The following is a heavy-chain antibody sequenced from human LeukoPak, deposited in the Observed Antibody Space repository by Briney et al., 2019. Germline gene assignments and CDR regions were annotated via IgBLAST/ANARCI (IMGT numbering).Heavy chain of an antibody. Sequence: GGSLRLSCAASGFTVSSNYMSWVRQAPGKGLEWVSVIYSGGSTYYADSVKGRFTISRGNSKNTLYLQMNSLRAEDTAVYYCARAPRSGYYFFDYWGQGTLVTASS. V-gene: IGHV3-53*01. CDR1: GFTVSSNY. J-gene: IGHJ4*02. CDR2: IYSGGST. CDR3: ARAPRSGYYFFDY. D-gene: IGHD3-22*01.